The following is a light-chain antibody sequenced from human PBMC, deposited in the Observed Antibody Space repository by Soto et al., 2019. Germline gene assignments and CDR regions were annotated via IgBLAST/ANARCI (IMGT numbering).Light chain of an antibody. Sequence: QSVLTQPPSVSAAPGQKVTISCSGSDSNIGNDHVSWYQQFPGTAPQLLIYENNKRPSGIPDRCSGSKSGTSATLDITGLQTGDEADYYCGTWDSGLSAGVIGGGTKVTVL. CDR1: DSNIGNDH. J-gene: IGLJ3*02. CDR2: ENN. CDR3: GTWDSGLSAGV. V-gene: IGLV1-51*02.